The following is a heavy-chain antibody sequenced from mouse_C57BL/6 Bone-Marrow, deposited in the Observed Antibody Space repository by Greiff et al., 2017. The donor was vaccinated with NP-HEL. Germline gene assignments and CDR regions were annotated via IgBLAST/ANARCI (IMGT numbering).Heavy chain of an antibody. V-gene: IGHV1-81*01. Sequence: QVQLQQSGAELARPGASVKLSCKASGYTFTSYGISWVKQRTGQGLEWIGEIYPRSGNTYYNEKFKGKATLTADKSSSTAYMELRSLTSEDSAVYFCARRRDYYYGREVYWYFDVWGTGTTVTVSS. CDR2: IYPRSGNT. D-gene: IGHD1-1*01. CDR3: ARRRDYYYGREVYWYFDV. J-gene: IGHJ1*03. CDR1: GYTFTSYG.